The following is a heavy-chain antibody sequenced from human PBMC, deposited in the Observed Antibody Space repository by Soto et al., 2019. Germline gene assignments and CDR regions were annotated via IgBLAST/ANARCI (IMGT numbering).Heavy chain of an antibody. J-gene: IGHJ5*02. CDR2: IYWDDDK. CDR1: GFSLSTSGVA. V-gene: IGHV2-5*02. D-gene: IGHD4-17*01. Sequence: QITLKESGPTLVRPTQTLTLSCTFSGFSLSTSGVAVGWIRQPPGKALEWLALIYWDDDKRYRPSLKSRLTITKNTSKNQVVLTMTNMDPVDTATYYCAHSNGDDNWFGPWGQGTLVTVSS. CDR3: AHSNGDDNWFGP.